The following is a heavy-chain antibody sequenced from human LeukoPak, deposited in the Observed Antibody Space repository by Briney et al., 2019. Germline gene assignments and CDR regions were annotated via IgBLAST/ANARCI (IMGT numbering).Heavy chain of an antibody. CDR1: GFTFSSYA. J-gene: IGHJ4*02. V-gene: IGHV3-30*04. CDR3: AKSFMKYSSGWYGAFDY. CDR2: ISYDGSNK. D-gene: IGHD6-19*01. Sequence: GGSLRLSCAASGFTFSSYAMHWVRQAPGKGLEWVAVISYDGSNKYYADSVKGRFTISRDNSKNTLYLQMNSLRAEDTAVYYCAKSFMKYSSGWYGAFDYWGQGTLVTVSS.